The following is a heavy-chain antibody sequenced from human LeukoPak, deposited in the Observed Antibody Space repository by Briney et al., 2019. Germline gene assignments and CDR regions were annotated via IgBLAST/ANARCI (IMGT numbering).Heavy chain of an antibody. CDR3: AKTGNRGSLAY. CDR1: GGSISSYY. D-gene: IGHD1-14*01. CDR2: IYYSGSI. V-gene: IGHV4-59*01. Sequence: SETLSLTCTVSGGSISSYYWSWIRQPPGKGLEWIGYIYYSGSINYNPSLKSRVTISIDTSKNQFSLKVISVTAADTAVYYCAKTGNRGSLAYWGQGTLVTVSS. J-gene: IGHJ4*02.